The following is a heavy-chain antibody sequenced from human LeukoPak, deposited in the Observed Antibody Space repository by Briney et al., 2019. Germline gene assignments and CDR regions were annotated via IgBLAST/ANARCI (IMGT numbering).Heavy chain of an antibody. Sequence: PGGSLRLSCAASGFTFSSYAMSWVRQAPGKGLEWVSSISSSSSYIYYADSVKGRFTISRDNAKNSLYLQMNSLRAEDTAVYYCARSAVVTATLDYWGQGTLVTVSS. V-gene: IGHV3-21*01. CDR1: GFTFSSYA. D-gene: IGHD2-21*02. J-gene: IGHJ4*02. CDR3: ARSAVVTATLDY. CDR2: ISSSSSYI.